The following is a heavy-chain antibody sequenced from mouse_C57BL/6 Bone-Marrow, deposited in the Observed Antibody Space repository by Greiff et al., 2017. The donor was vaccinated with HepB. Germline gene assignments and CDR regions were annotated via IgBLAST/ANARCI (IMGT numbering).Heavy chain of an antibody. J-gene: IGHJ2*01. D-gene: IGHD2-4*01. CDR1: GYTFTSYG. V-gene: IGHV1-81*01. Sequence: VKLKQSGAELARPGASVKLSCKASGYTFTSYGISWVKQRTGQGLEWIGEIYPRSGNTYYNEKFKGKATLTADKSSSTAYMELRSLTSEDSAVYFCARGGRLRQYFDYWGQGTTLTVSS. CDR3: ARGGRLRQYFDY. CDR2: IYPRSGNT.